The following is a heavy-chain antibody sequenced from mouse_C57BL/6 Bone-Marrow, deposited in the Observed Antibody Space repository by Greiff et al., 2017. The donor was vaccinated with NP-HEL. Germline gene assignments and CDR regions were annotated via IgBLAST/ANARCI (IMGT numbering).Heavy chain of an antibody. Sequence: EVMLVESGGGLVKPGGSLKLSCAASGFTFSSYAMSWVRQTPEKRLEWVATISDGGSYTYYPDNVKGRFTISRDNAKNNLYLQMSHLKSEDTAMYYCARVIYYDYDVRAMDYWGQGTSVTVSS. CDR2: ISDGGSYT. J-gene: IGHJ4*01. CDR1: GFTFSSYA. D-gene: IGHD2-4*01. CDR3: ARVIYYDYDVRAMDY. V-gene: IGHV5-4*03.